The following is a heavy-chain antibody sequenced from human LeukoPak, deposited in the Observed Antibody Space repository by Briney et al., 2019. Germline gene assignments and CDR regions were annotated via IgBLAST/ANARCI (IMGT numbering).Heavy chain of an antibody. CDR2: ISGDGIST. CDR1: GFTFDDYA. CDR3: AKDVRHGIAMAGGEFNWFDP. V-gene: IGHV3-43*02. Sequence: GGSLRLSCAASGFTFDDYAMHWVRQAPGKGLEWVSLISGDGISTYYADSVKGRFTVSRDNSKNSLYLQMTSLRTEDTALYFCAKDVRHGIAMAGGEFNWFDPWGQGTLVTVSS. D-gene: IGHD6-19*01. J-gene: IGHJ5*02.